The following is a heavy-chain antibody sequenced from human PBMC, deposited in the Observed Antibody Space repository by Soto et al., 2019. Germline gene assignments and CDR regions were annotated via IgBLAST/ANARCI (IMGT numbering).Heavy chain of an antibody. CDR3: ARAFSSSSWYRYYYYYMDV. CDR2: INPSGGST. V-gene: IGHV1-46*03. J-gene: IGHJ6*03. Sequence: GASVKVSCKASGYTFTSYYMHWVRQAPGQGLEWMGIINPSGGSTSYAQKFQGRVTMTRDTSTSTVYMVLSSLRSEDTAVYYCARAFSSSSWYRYYYYYMDVWGKGTTVTVAS. CDR1: GYTFTSYY. D-gene: IGHD6-13*01.